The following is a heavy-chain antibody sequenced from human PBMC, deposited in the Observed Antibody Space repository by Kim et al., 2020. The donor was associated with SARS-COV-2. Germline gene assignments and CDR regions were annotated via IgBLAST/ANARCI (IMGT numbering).Heavy chain of an antibody. Sequence: SVKVSCKASGGTFSSYAVSWVRQAPGQGLEWMGGIIPIFGTANYAQKIQGRVTITADESTSTPYMELSSLRSEDTAVYYCARAPRGSSSWYFDYWGQGTLVTVSS. CDR3: ARAPRGSSSWYFDY. J-gene: IGHJ4*02. CDR1: GGTFSSYA. D-gene: IGHD6-13*01. CDR2: IIPIFGTA. V-gene: IGHV1-69*13.